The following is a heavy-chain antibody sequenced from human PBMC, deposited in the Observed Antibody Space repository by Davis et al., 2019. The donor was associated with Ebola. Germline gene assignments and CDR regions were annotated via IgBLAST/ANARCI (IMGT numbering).Heavy chain of an antibody. V-gene: IGHV4-59*08. CDR3: ARGTGPVDY. CDR1: GGSITSYY. Sequence: MPSETLSLTCTVSGGSITSYYWNWIRQPPGKGLEWIGYIYYSGSTNYNPSLKSRVTTSVDTSKNQFSMKLSSVTVADTAVYYWARGTGPVDYWGQGTLVTVSS. CDR2: IYYSGST. D-gene: IGHD1-14*01. J-gene: IGHJ4*02.